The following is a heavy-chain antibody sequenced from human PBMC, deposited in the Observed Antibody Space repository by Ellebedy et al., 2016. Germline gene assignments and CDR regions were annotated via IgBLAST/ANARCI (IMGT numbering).Heavy chain of an antibody. D-gene: IGHD2-8*01. CDR3: ARGYDRVLIEN. Sequence: SETLSLTCAVYGGSFNTHFWSWIRQPPGKGLEWIGEIKHSGGVNYNPSLQSRVTMSLDTSRNQFSLKLSSVTAADTAVYYCARGYDRVLIENWGQGTLVTVSS. CDR1: GGSFNTHF. J-gene: IGHJ4*02. V-gene: IGHV4-34*01. CDR2: IKHSGGV.